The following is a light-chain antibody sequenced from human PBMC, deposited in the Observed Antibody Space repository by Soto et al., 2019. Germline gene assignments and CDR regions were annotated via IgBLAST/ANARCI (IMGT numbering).Light chain of an antibody. CDR1: QSVRIN. V-gene: IGKV3-15*01. CDR2: GAS. Sequence: EIVMTQSPATLSVSPGERATLSCSASQSVRINLAWYQQKPGQAPRLLIYGASTRATGIPARFSGSGSGTEFTLTIRSLQSEDFAVYYWQPYNKWPQYTCGQGTKLEIK. J-gene: IGKJ2*01. CDR3: QPYNKWPQYT.